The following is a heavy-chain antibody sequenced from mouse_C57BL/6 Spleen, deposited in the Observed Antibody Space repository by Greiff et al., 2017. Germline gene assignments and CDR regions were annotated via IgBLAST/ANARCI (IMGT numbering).Heavy chain of an antibody. CDR3: ARGRHYCGSQYFDV. CDR2: INPNNGGT. J-gene: IGHJ1*03. V-gene: IGHV1-18*01. CDR1: GYTFTDYN. D-gene: IGHD1-1*01. Sequence: EVQLQQSGPELVKPGASVKIPCKASGYTFTDYNMDWVKQSHGKSLEWIGDINPNNGGTIYNQKFKGKATLTVDKSSSTAYMELRSLTSEDTSVYYWARGRHYCGSQYFDVWGTGTTVTVSS.